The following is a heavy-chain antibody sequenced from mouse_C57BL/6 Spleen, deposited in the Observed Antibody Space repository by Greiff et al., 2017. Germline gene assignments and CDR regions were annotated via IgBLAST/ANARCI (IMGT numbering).Heavy chain of an antibody. Sequence: QQPGAELVRPGSSVKLSCKASGYTFTSYWMDWVKQRPGQGLEWIGNIYPSDSETHYNQKFKDKATLTVDKSSSTAYMQLSSLTSEDSAVYYCARMPYYGSSYYYAMDYWGQGTSVTVSS. CDR3: ARMPYYGSSYYYAMDY. D-gene: IGHD1-1*01. CDR2: IYPSDSET. CDR1: GYTFTSYW. V-gene: IGHV1-61*01. J-gene: IGHJ4*01.